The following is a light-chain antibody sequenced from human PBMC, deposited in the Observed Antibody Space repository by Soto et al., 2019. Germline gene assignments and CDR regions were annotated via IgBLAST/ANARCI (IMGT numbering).Light chain of an antibody. J-gene: IGKJ2*01. Sequence: VLTQSPGTLSLSPGEGATLSCSASQSVTSSNLAWYQQKPGQAPRLLIYDASIRASGIPDRFSGSGSGTDFILTISRLEPEDFAVYYCQQYGASPVTFGQGTKLEIK. CDR2: DAS. V-gene: IGKV3-20*01. CDR1: QSVTSSN. CDR3: QQYGASPVT.